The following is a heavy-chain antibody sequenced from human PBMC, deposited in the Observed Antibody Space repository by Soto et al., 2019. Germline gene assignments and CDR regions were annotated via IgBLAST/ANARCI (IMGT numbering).Heavy chain of an antibody. CDR3: ARDKITGLFDY. D-gene: IGHD2-8*02. V-gene: IGHV4-39*07. J-gene: IGHJ4*02. CDR2: INHSGST. Sequence: SETLSLTCTVSGGSISSGGYYWTWIRQPPGTGLEWIGEINHSGSTNYNPSLKSRVTISVDASKNQFSLKLTSVTAADTAVYYCARDKITGLFDYWGQGTLVTVSS. CDR1: GGSISSGGYY.